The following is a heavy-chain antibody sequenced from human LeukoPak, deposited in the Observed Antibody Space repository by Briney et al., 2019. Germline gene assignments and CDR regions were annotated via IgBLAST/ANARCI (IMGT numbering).Heavy chain of an antibody. Sequence: GGSLRPSCAASGFTFSSYGMHWVRQAPGKGLEWVSFIRYDGSNKYYADSVKGRFTISRDNSKNTLYLQMNSLRAEDAAVYYCAKDQSGTYFFDYWGQGTLVSVSS. CDR3: AKDQSGTYFFDY. CDR1: GFTFSSYG. J-gene: IGHJ4*02. V-gene: IGHV3-30*02. D-gene: IGHD1-26*01. CDR2: IRYDGSNK.